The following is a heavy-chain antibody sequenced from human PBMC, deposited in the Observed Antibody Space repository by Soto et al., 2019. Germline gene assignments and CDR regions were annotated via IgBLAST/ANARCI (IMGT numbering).Heavy chain of an antibody. CDR2: ISISLGHT. D-gene: IGHD1-1*01. J-gene: IGHJ4*02. Sequence: PGGSLRLSCVASGFDFRDFHISWVRQAPGKGLEWISYISISLGHTDYAESVKGRFTISRDNAKSSVFLEMSDLRSDDTAVYYCAANWNFGLNFWGQGTLVTVS. V-gene: IGHV3-11*03. CDR3: AANWNFGLNF. CDR1: GFDFRDFH.